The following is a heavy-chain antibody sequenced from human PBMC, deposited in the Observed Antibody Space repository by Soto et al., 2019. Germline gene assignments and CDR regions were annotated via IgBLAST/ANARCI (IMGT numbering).Heavy chain of an antibody. D-gene: IGHD5-18*01. J-gene: IGHJ4*02. CDR2: ISWNSGSI. CDR3: AKDIRPYVDTAMVTAFDY. CDR1: GFTFDDYA. Sequence: GGSLRLSCAASGFTFDDYAMHWVRQAPGKGLEWVSGISWNSGSIGYADSVKGRFTISRDNAKNSLYLQMNSLRAEDTALYYCAKDIRPYVDTAMVTAFDYWGQGTLVTVSS. V-gene: IGHV3-9*01.